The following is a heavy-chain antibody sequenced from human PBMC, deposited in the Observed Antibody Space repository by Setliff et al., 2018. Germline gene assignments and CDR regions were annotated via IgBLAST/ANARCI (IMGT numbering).Heavy chain of an antibody. CDR2: VYHSGTA. D-gene: IGHD1-1*01. J-gene: IGHJ4*02. CDR1: GGPFSGAS. V-gene: IGHV4-59*01. CDR3: AKGGTYRYFDF. Sequence: TSETLSLTCTVSGGPFSGASIWSWIRQPPGKGLEFIGYVYHSGTAKYDPSLEGRAIMSVDASKNEISLKLKSVTAADTAVYYCAKGGTYRYFDFWGQGALVTVSS.